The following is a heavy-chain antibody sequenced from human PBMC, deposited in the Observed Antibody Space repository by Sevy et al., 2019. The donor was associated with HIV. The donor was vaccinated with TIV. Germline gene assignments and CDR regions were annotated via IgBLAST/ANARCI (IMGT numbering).Heavy chain of an antibody. CDR2: ISSGGTIT. D-gene: IGHD5-18*01. CDR1: TFTFSDYY. CDR3: ARVRYNYGSYYFDY. V-gene: IGHV3-11*01. J-gene: IGHJ4*02. Sequence: GGSLRLSCVVSTFTFSDYYMTWIRQAPGKGLEWISHISSGGTITPHADSVKGRFTISRDNAKNSLYLQMNSLRAEDTAVYYCARVRYNYGSYYFDYWGQGTLVTVSS.